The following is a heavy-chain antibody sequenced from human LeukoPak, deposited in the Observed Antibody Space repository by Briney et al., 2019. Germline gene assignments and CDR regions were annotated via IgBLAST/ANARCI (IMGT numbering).Heavy chain of an antibody. J-gene: IGHJ4*02. CDR3: ARAAGLIAVGSY. V-gene: IGHV4-39*01. CDR2: IYYSGST. Sequence: PSETLSLTCTVSGGSISSSSYYWGWIRQPPGKGLEWIGSIYYSGSTYYNPSLKSRVTISVDTSKNQFSLKLSSVTAADTAVYYCARAAGLIAVGSYWGQGTLVTVSS. D-gene: IGHD6-19*01. CDR1: GGSISSSSYY.